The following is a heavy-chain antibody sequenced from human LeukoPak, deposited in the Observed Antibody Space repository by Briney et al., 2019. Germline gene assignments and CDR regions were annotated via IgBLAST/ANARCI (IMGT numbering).Heavy chain of an antibody. J-gene: IGHJ4*02. CDR1: GFTFSYAW. D-gene: IGHD1-26*01. Sequence: GGSLRLSCAASGFTFSYAWMSLVRQAPGKGLEWVGRIKSKTNGGTTDYAAPVKGRFTISRDDSKNTLYLQMNSLKTEDTAVYYCNTDLVGATLFDYWGQGTLVTVSS. CDR2: IKSKTNGGTT. V-gene: IGHV3-15*01. CDR3: NTDLVGATLFDY.